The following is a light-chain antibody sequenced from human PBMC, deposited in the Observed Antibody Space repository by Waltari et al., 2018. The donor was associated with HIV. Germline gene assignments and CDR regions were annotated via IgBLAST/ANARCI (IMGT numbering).Light chain of an antibody. J-gene: IGLJ2*01. CDR1: ALPKTH. V-gene: IGLV3-25*03. CDR2: QDT. CDR3: QSAHNSDVI. Sequence: SYELTQPPPLQLPPGQPANITCPGDALPKTHVSLYQRKAGQAPVMTICQDTRRPSDIPARVSASSAGTTATLTISGVQAEDEADYFCQSAHNSDVIFGGGTKLTVL.